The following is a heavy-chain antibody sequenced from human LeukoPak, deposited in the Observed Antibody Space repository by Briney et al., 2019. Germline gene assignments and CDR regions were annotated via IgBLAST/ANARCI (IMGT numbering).Heavy chain of an antibody. D-gene: IGHD3-22*01. CDR2: ISSDASNK. J-gene: IGHJ4*02. CDR1: GFTFNSYA. V-gene: IGHV3-30*09. Sequence: GGSLRLSCAASGFTFNSYAMHWVRHTPGKGLEWVAAISSDASNKNYADSVRGRFAISRDNSRNTLYLQMNSLRAEDTAVYYCASWSHYDSGGDYWGQGTLVTVSS. CDR3: ASWSHYDSGGDY.